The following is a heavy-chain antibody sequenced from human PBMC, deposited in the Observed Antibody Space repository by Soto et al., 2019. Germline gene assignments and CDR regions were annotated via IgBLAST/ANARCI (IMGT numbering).Heavy chain of an antibody. D-gene: IGHD5-18*01. V-gene: IGHV1-69*01. Sequence: QVQLVKSGAEVKKPGSSVKVSCKASGGTVSGYAISWVRQAPGHGSAWLGGTMPICGTANYAQKCQGRVTITADESTITSYMELSRLRSEDMAVYYCARAPRDTATVRLDSYGMVVVGQGTTVAVSS. CDR1: GGTVSGYA. CDR2: TMPICGTA. CDR3: ARAPRDTATVRLDSYGMVV. J-gene: IGHJ6*02.